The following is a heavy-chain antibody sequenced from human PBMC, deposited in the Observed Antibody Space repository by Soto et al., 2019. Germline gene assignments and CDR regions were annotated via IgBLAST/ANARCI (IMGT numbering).Heavy chain of an antibody. V-gene: IGHV4-30-4*01. D-gene: IGHD5-12*01. Sequence: PSETLSLTCSVSGASVAGGSYDWSWVRQPPGKGLEWIGYIPSKGRPFYNPSLTSRGTTSADTSKHPLPLQLTSVTAADTAVYYCARDTYSGYDFGLWGQGTLVTVSS. CDR2: IPSKGRP. CDR3: ARDTYSGYDFGL. CDR1: GASVAGGSYD. J-gene: IGHJ5*02.